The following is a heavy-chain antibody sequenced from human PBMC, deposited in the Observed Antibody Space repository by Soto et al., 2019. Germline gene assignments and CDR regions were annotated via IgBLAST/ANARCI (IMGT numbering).Heavy chain of an antibody. J-gene: IGHJ4*02. V-gene: IGHV3-66*01. CDR1: GFTVSSNY. Sequence: EVRLVQSGGGLVQPGGSLRLSCAASGFTVSSNYVSWVRQAPGEGLEWVSVIYTGGATYYANSVKDRFTISRDNSKNTVYLHTNSLRVDNSAVYYCLGHDYGAYWGQGTLVTVSS. CDR2: IYTGGAT. CDR3: LGHDYGAY.